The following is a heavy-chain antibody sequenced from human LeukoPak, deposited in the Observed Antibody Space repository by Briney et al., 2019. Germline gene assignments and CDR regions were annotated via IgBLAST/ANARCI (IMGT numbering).Heavy chain of an antibody. CDR3: ARDNSGSYPWDDY. D-gene: IGHD1-26*01. V-gene: IGHV4-61*02. J-gene: IGHJ4*02. CDR2: IYTSGST. CDR1: GGSISSGSYY. Sequence: SETLSLTCTVSGGSISSGSYYWSWIRQPAGKGLEWIGRIYTSGSTNYNPSLKSRVTISVDTSKNQFSLKLSSVTAADTAVYYCARDNSGSYPWDDYWGQGTLVTVSS.